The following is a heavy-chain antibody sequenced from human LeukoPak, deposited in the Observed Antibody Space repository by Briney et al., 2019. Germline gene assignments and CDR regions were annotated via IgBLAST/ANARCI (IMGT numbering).Heavy chain of an antibody. CDR3: ARDLVGVPAAIGY. Sequence: GGSLRLSCAASGFTVSTNYMSWVRQAPGKGLEWVSVIYSGGSTYYADSVKGRFTISRDNSKNTLYLQMTSLRAEDTAVYHCARDLVGVPAAIGYWGQGTLVTVSS. V-gene: IGHV3-53*01. D-gene: IGHD2-2*01. CDR2: IYSGGST. J-gene: IGHJ4*02. CDR1: GFTVSTNY.